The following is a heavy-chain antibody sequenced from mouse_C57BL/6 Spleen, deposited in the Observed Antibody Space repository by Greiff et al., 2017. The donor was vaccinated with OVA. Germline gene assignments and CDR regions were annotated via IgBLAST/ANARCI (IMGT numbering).Heavy chain of an antibody. CDR3: AREDSLAFDY. CDR2: IYPGGGYT. V-gene: IGHV1-63*01. J-gene: IGHJ2*01. CDR1: GYTFTNYW. Sequence: QVQLQQSGAELVRPGTSVKMSCKASGYTFTNYWIVWAKPRPGHGLEWIGDIYPGGGYTNYNEKFKGKATLTADKSSSTAYMQFSSLTSDDSAIYYCAREDSLAFDYWGQGTTLTVSS.